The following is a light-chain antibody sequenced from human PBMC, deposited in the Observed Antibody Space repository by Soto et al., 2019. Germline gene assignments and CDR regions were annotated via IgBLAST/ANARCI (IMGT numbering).Light chain of an antibody. Sequence: EIVLTQSPGTLSLSPGERATLSCRASQSVSSSYLAWYQQKPGQAPRLLIYGASSRATGIPDRFSGSGSGTDFTLAISRLEPEDCAVHCSLQYGSSPPYGFGQGTKREIK. CDR3: LQYGSSPPYG. J-gene: IGKJ2*03. V-gene: IGKV3-20*01. CDR2: GAS. CDR1: QSVSSSY.